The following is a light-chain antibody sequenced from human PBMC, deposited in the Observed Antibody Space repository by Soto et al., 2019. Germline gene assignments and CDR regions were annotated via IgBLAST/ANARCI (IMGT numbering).Light chain of an antibody. CDR2: AAS. CDR3: QQANSFPPWT. Sequence: DIQMTQSPSSVSVSVGDRVTITCRASQDISSWLAWYQQKPGKAPKLLIYAASTLQTGVPSRFSGSGSGTDFTLAISSLQPKDFATYYCQQANSFPPWTFGPGTKVEIK. V-gene: IGKV1-12*01. CDR1: QDISSW. J-gene: IGKJ1*01.